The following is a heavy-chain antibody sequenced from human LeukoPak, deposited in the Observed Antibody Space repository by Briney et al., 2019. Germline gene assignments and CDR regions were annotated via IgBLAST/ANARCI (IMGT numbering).Heavy chain of an antibody. CDR1: GFTFSKYG. J-gene: IGHJ4*02. CDR2: ISAGGGSAGSGPT. CDR3: ARDEYDYVWGSYRSGFGY. D-gene: IGHD3-16*02. V-gene: IGHV3-23*01. Sequence: GGSLRLSCAASGFTFSKYGVHWVRQAPGKGLEWVSAISAGGGSAGSGPTYYADSVKGRFTISRDNSKNTLYLQMNSLRAEDTAVYYCARDEYDYVWGSYRSGFGYWGQGTLVTVSS.